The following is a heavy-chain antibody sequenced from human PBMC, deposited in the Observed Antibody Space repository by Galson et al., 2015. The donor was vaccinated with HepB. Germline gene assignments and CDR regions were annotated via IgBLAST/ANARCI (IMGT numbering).Heavy chain of an antibody. CDR3: TTDETYYYDSSGYYLDDFDY. CDR1: GFTFSNAW. D-gene: IGHD3-22*01. J-gene: IGHJ4*02. V-gene: IGHV3-15*01. Sequence: LRLSCAASGFTFSNAWMSWVRQAPGKGLEWVGRIKSKTDGGTTDYAAPVKGRFTISRDDSKNTLYLQMNSLKTEDTAVYYCTTDETYYYDSSGYYLDDFDYWGQGTLVTVSS. CDR2: IKSKTDGGTT.